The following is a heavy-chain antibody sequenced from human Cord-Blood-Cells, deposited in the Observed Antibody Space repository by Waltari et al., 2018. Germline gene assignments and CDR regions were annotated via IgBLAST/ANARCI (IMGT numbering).Heavy chain of an antibody. CDR3: ARDARGGYSYGFENY. J-gene: IGHJ4*02. CDR1: GYTFTGYY. CDR2: INPNSGGT. Sequence: QVQLVQSGAEVKKPGASVKVSCTASGYTFTGYYMHWVRQAPGQGLEWMGWINPNSGGTNYAQKFQGRVTMTRDTSISTAYMELSRLRSDDTAVYYCARDARGGYSYGFENYWGQGTLVTVSS. V-gene: IGHV1-2*02. D-gene: IGHD5-18*01.